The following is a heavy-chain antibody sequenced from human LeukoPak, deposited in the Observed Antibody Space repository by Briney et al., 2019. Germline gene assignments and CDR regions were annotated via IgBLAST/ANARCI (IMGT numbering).Heavy chain of an antibody. J-gene: IGHJ4*02. D-gene: IGHD5-12*01. CDR1: GFTFSSYG. CDR3: ARVTVATIRIAEAVDY. Sequence: PGGSLRLSCAASGFTFSSYGMHWVRQAPGKGLEWVAVISYDGSNKYYADSVKGRFTISRDNAKNSLYLQMNSLRAEDTAVYYCARVTVATIRIAEAVDYWGQGTLVTVSS. V-gene: IGHV3-30*03. CDR2: ISYDGSNK.